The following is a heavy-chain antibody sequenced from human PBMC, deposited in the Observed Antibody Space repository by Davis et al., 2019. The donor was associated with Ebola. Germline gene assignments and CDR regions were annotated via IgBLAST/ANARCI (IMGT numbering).Heavy chain of an antibody. CDR2: ISSSSSYI. Sequence: GESLKISCAASGFTFSSYSMNWVRQAPGKGLEWVSSISSSSSYIYYADSVKGRFTISRDNAKNSLYLKMNSLRAEDTAVYYCAREVAVNYFDYWGQGTLVTVSS. CDR1: GFTFSSYS. J-gene: IGHJ4*02. CDR3: AREVAVNYFDY. D-gene: IGHD6-19*01. V-gene: IGHV3-21*01.